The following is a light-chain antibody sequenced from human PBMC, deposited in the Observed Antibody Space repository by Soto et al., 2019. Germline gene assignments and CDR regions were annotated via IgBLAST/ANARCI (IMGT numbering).Light chain of an antibody. J-gene: IGKJ5*01. Sequence: DIVMTQSPLSLPVTPGEPASISWRSSQSLLHTNGYNYLDWYLRKPGQSPKXLIYFGSNRAPGVPDRFSGSGSGTDFTLKINRVQAEDVGTDYCMQALQSLTFGQGTRLEIK. V-gene: IGKV2-28*01. CDR2: FGS. CDR1: QSLLHTNGYNY. CDR3: MQALQSLT.